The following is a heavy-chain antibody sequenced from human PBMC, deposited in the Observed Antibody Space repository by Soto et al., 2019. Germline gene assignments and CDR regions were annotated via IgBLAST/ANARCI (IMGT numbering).Heavy chain of an antibody. Sequence: AVSRIRKAPGKGLEWVSAISGSGGSTYYADSVKGRFTISRDNSKNTLYLQMNSLRADYTAVYYCAKEETSCYPYWGQGTLVTVSS. CDR3: AKEETSCYPY. J-gene: IGHJ4*02. CDR2: ISGSGGST. CDR1: A. D-gene: IGHD2-15*01. V-gene: IGHV3-23*01.